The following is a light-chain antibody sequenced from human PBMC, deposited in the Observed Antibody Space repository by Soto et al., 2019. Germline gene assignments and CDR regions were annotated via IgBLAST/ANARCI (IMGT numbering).Light chain of an antibody. CDR1: QSVSSN. J-gene: IGKJ5*01. Sequence: MLKYPATLAVSKMEKATLSFMASQSVSSNLAWYQQKPGQAPRLLIYGASPRATGIPARFSGSWSGKEFTLTISILYSEDFSIYFWKQYKNWPPISVGRGTRLEI. CDR2: GAS. CDR3: KQYKNWPPIS. V-gene: IGKV3-15*01.